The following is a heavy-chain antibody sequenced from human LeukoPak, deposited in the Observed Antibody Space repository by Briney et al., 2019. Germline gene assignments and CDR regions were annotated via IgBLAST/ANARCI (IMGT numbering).Heavy chain of an antibody. D-gene: IGHD1-26*01. CDR2: ISGSGGST. CDR1: GFTFSSYA. CDR3: AKDLPVGAGWARPPDFDY. J-gene: IGHJ4*02. V-gene: IGHV3-23*01. Sequence: GGSLRLSCAASGFTFSSYAMSWVRQAPGKGLEWVSAISGSGGSTYYADSVKGRFTISRDNSKNTLYLQMNSLRAEDTAVYYCAKDLPVGAGWARPPDFDYWGQGTLVTVSS.